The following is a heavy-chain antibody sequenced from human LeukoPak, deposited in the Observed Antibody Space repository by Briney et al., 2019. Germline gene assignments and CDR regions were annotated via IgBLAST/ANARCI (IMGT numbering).Heavy chain of an antibody. Sequence: GPLRLSCAASGFTFSSYAMSWVRQAPGKGLEWVSLISSSGGTTYYADSVKGRFTISRDNSKNTLYLQMNSLRAEDTAVYYCAKVKDYYYYYGMDVWGQGTTVTVSS. CDR1: GFTFSSYA. CDR2: ISSSGGTT. V-gene: IGHV3-23*01. CDR3: AKVKDYYYYYGMDV. J-gene: IGHJ6*02.